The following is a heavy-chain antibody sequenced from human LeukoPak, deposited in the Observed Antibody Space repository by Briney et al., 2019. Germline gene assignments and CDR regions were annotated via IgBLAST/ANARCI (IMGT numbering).Heavy chain of an antibody. CDR2: IRSKANSYAT. CDR1: GFTFSGSA. J-gene: IGHJ2*01. D-gene: IGHD1-1*01. V-gene: IGHV3-73*01. CDR3: TRHERAVRYFDL. Sequence: GGSLRLSCAASGFTFSGSAMHWVRQASGKGLEWVGRIRSKANSYATAYAASVKGRFTISRDDSKSTAYLQMNSLKTEDTAVYYCTRHERAVRYFDLWGRGTLVTVSS.